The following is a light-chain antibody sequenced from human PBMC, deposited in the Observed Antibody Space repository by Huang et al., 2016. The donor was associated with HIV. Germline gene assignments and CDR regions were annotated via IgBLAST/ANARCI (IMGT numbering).Light chain of an antibody. CDR3: QQYDNPVT. J-gene: IGKJ2*01. Sequence: DIQMTQSPSSLSASVGDRVTITCQASHALSHFLNWYQQKPGKAPKLLIYDASNLQTGVPSRFSGGGAGTDFIFTISSLQPEDIATYYCQQYDNPVTFGQGTKVEIK. V-gene: IGKV1-33*01. CDR2: DAS. CDR1: HALSHF.